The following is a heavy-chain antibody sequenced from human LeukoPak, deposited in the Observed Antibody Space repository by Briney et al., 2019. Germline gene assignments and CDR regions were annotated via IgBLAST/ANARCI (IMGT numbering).Heavy chain of an antibody. V-gene: IGHV3-23*01. Sequence: GGSLRLSCVSSGFTFSSYAISWVRQAPGKGLDWVSVISCTGGSAWYADSVKGRFTISRDNSKNTLYLKMNSLRAEDTAVYFCARRPDYGGTPTFDYWGQGPLVTVSS. J-gene: IGHJ4*02. CDR2: ISCTGGSA. CDR3: ARRPDYGGTPTFDY. CDR1: GFTFSSYA. D-gene: IGHD4-23*01.